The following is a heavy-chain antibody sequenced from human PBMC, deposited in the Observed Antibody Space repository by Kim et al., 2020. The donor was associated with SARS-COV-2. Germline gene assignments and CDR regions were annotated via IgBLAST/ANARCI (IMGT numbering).Heavy chain of an antibody. D-gene: IGHD3-3*01. CDR3: ARGALKDYDFWSGPYYYGMDF. CDR1: GGSISSSSYY. CDR2: IYYSGST. Sequence: SETLSLTCTVSGGSISSSSYYWGWIRQPPGKGLEWIGSIYYSGSTYYNPSLKSRVTISVDTSKNQFSLKLSSVTAADTAVYYCARGALKDYDFWSGPYYYGMDFWGQGTTVTVSS. V-gene: IGHV4-39*07. J-gene: IGHJ6*02.